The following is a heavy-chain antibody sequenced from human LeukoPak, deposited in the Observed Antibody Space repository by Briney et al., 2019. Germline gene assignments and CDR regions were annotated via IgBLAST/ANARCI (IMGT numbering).Heavy chain of an antibody. V-gene: IGHV4-34*01. CDR1: GGSFSGYY. CDR3: ARALMTLVRGVPRTTWFDP. CDR2: INESGTT. D-gene: IGHD3-10*01. Sequence: SETLSLTCAVFGGSFSGYYWTWVRQAPGKGLEWIGEINESGTTNYNPSLDNRVTISVDRSRNQFSLKVTSLTAADTAVFYCARALMTLVRGVPRTTWFDPWGPGTLVTVSS. J-gene: IGHJ5*02.